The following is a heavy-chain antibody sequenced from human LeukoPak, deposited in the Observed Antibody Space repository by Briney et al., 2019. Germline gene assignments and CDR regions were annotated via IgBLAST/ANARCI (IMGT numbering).Heavy chain of an antibody. Sequence: GASVKVSYKASGYSFTSYGFNWVRQAPGQGLEWMGWMSAYNGKTNHAHSLQGRVTVTADTSTSTAYMELTSLRSEDTAVYYCARDGLYCTNGVCSSDIWGQGTLVTVSS. CDR3: ARDGLYCTNGVCSSDI. J-gene: IGHJ3*02. D-gene: IGHD2-8*01. CDR1: GYSFTSYG. V-gene: IGHV1-18*01. CDR2: MSAYNGKT.